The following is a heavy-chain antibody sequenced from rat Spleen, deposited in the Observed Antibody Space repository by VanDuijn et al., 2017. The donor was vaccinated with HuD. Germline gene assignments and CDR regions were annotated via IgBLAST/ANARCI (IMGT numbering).Heavy chain of an antibody. D-gene: IGHD1-6*01. V-gene: IGHV4-2*01. CDR3: AREYTTDYYYFRLIMDA. CDR1: GFNFNDYW. Sequence: EVKLVESGGGLVQPGRSLRLSCAASGFNFNDYWMGWFRQAPGKGLEWIGEINKDSSTINYTPSLKDKFTISRDSAQNTLYLQMSKLGSEDTAIYYCAREYTTDYYYFRLIMDAWGQRASVTVSS. CDR2: INKDSSTI. J-gene: IGHJ4*01.